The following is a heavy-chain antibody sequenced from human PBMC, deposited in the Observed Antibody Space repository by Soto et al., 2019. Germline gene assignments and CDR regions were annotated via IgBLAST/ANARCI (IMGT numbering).Heavy chain of an antibody. CDR2: IIPILGIA. CDR1: GGTFSSYT. V-gene: IGHV1-69*02. Sequence: SVKVCCKASGGTFSSYTISWVLQAPGQVLEWMGRIIPILGIANYAQKCQGRVTITADKSTSTAYMELSSLRSEDTAVYYCARAMAHYYGSGSYYKYPYYGMDVWGQGTTVTVSS. D-gene: IGHD3-10*01. J-gene: IGHJ6*02. CDR3: ARAMAHYYGSGSYYKYPYYGMDV.